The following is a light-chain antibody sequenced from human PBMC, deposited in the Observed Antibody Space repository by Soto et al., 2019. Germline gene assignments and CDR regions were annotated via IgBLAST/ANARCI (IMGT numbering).Light chain of an antibody. V-gene: IGKV3-15*01. CDR2: GAS. Sequence: EIVMTQSPATLSVSPGERATLSCRASQSVSSNVAWYQQKPGQAPRLLIFGASTRATGIPTRFSGSGSGIEFNLTISSLQSEDFAVYYCQQYNDWPPRYTFGQGTKLEIK. CDR3: QQYNDWPPRYT. J-gene: IGKJ2*01. CDR1: QSVSSN.